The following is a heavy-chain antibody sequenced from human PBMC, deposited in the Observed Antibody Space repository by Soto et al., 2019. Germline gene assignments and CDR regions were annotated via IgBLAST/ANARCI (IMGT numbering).Heavy chain of an antibody. D-gene: IGHD7-27*01. Sequence: GALLRPCSASGCTFTRYSMNWVRQAPGKGLEWVSSISSTTNYIYYGDSMKGRFTISRDNAKNSLYLEMNSLRAEDTAVYYCARESEDLTSNFDYWGQGTLVTVYS. CDR1: GCTFTRYS. CDR3: ARESEDLTSNFDY. CDR2: ISSTTNYI. J-gene: IGHJ4*02. V-gene: IGHV3-21*06.